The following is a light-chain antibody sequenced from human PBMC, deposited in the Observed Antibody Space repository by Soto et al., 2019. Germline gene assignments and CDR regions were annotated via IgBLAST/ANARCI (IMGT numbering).Light chain of an antibody. Sequence: EVVMTQSPATLSVSPGEGATLSCRASQSVGSNLAWYQQKAGQAPRLLVYDASTRATGIPARFSGSGSGTEFTLTISGLQSEDFAFYHCQQYNSWPRTFGKGTEVEVK. CDR1: QSVGSN. J-gene: IGKJ1*01. CDR3: QQYNSWPRT. CDR2: DAS. V-gene: IGKV3-15*01.